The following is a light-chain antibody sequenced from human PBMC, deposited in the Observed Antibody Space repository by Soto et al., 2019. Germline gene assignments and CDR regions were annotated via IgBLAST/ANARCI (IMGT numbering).Light chain of an antibody. CDR1: QGISSY. J-gene: IGKJ4*01. Sequence: IQMTQSPSTLSASLGDRVTITCGASQGISSYLAWYQQKPGKAPKLLIYDASTLQSGVPSRFSGSGSGTEFTLTISSLQPDDFATYFCQQLNSYPLTFGGGPKVDIK. V-gene: IGKV1-9*01. CDR3: QQLNSYPLT. CDR2: DAS.